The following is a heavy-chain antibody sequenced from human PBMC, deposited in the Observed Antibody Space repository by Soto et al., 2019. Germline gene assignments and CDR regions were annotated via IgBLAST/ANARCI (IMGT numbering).Heavy chain of an antibody. CDR1: GGSISSYY. V-gene: IGHV4-59*01. CDR2: IYYSGST. D-gene: IGHD3-9*01. J-gene: IGHJ4*02. CDR3: ATSRTGYSFRFDY. Sequence: SETLSLTCTVSGGSISSYYGSWIRQPPGKGLEWIGNIYYSGSTNYNPSLRSRVTISVDTSKNQFSLKLSSVTAADTAVYYCATSRTGYSFRFDYWGQGTLVTVSS.